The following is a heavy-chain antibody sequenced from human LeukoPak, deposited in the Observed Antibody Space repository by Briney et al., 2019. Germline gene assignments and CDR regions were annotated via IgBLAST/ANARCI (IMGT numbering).Heavy chain of an antibody. CDR2: INPNNGGT. CDR3: ARGIVGAHQLIAY. CDR1: GYTFTDHY. V-gene: IGHV1-2*02. D-gene: IGHD1-26*01. J-gene: IGHJ4*02. Sequence: ASVKVSCKASGYTFTDHYMHWVRQAPGQGLEWMGWINPNNGGTNFAQKFQGRVTTTRDTSISTAYMELSSLTSDDTAVYYCARGIVGAHQLIAYWGQGTLVTVSS.